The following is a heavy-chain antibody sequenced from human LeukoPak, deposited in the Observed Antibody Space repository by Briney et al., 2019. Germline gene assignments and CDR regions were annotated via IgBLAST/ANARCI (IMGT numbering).Heavy chain of an antibody. V-gene: IGHV4-59*12. CDR1: GGSISSYP. CDR2: IYYSGST. CDR3: AGDYGSGSYRFDF. D-gene: IGHD3-10*01. J-gene: IGHJ4*02. Sequence: SETLSLTCTVSGGSISSYPWSWVRQAPGRGLEWIGYIYYSGSTTYNPSLKTRLTMSLDMSKNQFSLKLTSVTAADTAVYYCAGDYGSGSYRFDFWGLGTLVTVSS.